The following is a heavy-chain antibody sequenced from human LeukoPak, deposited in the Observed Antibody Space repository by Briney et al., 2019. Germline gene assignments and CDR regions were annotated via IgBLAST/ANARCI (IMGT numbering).Heavy chain of an antibody. CDR3: ARGRQDVTIIVVIMTAVSYYLDV. V-gene: IGHV4-34*01. D-gene: IGHD3-22*01. CDR1: GGSFSGYY. CDR2: MNPSGST. Sequence: PSETLSLTCAVYGGSFSGYYWTWIRHTPGKGLEWIGEMNPSGSTNYNPSLKSRVTISVDTSKNQFSLTLSSVTAAATAVYYCARGRQDVTIIVVIMTAVSYYLDVWGKGTTVTVS. J-gene: IGHJ6*03.